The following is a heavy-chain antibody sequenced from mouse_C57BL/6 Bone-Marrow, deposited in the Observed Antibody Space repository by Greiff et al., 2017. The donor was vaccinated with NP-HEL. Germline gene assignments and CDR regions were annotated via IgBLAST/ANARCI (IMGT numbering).Heavy chain of an antibody. CDR2: ISSGSSTI. CDR3: ARRALLLRWYFDV. D-gene: IGHD1-1*01. CDR1: GFTFSDYG. V-gene: IGHV5-17*01. J-gene: IGHJ1*03. Sequence: EVQRVESGGGLVKPGGSLKLSCAASGFTFSDYGMHWVRQAPEKGLEWVAYISSGSSTIYYADTVKGRFTISRDNAKNTLFLQMTSLRSEDTAMYYCARRALLLRWYFDVWGTGTTVTVSS.